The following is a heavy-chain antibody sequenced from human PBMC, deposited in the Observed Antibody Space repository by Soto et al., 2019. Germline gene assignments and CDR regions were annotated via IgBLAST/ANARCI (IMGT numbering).Heavy chain of an antibody. CDR2: INHSGST. D-gene: IGHD5-12*01. CDR1: GGSFSGYY. CDR3: ARQGEGSGYDFGYMDA. J-gene: IGHJ6*03. Sequence: SETLSLTCAVYGGSFSGYYWSWIRQPPGKGLEWIGEINHSGSTNYNPSLKSRVTISVDTSKNQFSLKLSSVTAADTAVYYCARQGEGSGYDFGYMDAWGTETSVTVSS. V-gene: IGHV4-34*01.